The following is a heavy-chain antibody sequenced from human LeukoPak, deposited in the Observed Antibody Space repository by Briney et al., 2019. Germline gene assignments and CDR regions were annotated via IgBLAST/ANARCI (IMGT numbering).Heavy chain of an antibody. D-gene: IGHD6-19*01. CDR1: RFTFSSYA. J-gene: IGHJ4*02. CDR2: IGGTGDKT. V-gene: IGHV3-23*01. Sequence: GGSLRLSCAASRFTFSSYAMSWVRQAPGRGLEWVSTIGGTGDKTYYADSVKGRFTISRDNSMDTLYLQMNSLKAEDTAVCYCAKDPVVYHGGSGWHYFDYWGQGTLVTVSS. CDR3: AKDPVVYHGGSGWHYFDY.